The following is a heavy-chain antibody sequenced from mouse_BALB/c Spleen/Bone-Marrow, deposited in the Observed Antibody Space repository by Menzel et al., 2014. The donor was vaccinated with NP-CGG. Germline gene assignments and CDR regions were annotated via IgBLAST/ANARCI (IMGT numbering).Heavy chain of an antibody. CDR3: ARYYYGSSLFAY. Sequence: EVQGVESGAELVKPGASVKLSCTASGFNIKDTYMHWVKQRPEQGLEWIGRIDPANGNTKYDPKFQDKATITADTSSNTAYLQLSSLTSEDTAVYYCARYYYGSSLFAYWGQGTLVTVSA. J-gene: IGHJ3*01. D-gene: IGHD1-1*01. CDR2: IDPANGNT. CDR1: GFNIKDTY. V-gene: IGHV14-3*02.